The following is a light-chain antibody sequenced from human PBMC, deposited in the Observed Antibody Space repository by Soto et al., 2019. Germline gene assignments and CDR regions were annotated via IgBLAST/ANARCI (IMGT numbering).Light chain of an antibody. Sequence: EIVLTQSPGTLSLSPGERATLSCRASQSVSSSYLDWYQQKPGQAPRLLIYGASSRATGIPDRFSGSGSGTDFTLTISRLEPEDFAVYYCQQYGISPGTFGQGTKVEIK. CDR3: QQYGISPGT. V-gene: IGKV3-20*01. J-gene: IGKJ1*01. CDR1: QSVSSSY. CDR2: GAS.